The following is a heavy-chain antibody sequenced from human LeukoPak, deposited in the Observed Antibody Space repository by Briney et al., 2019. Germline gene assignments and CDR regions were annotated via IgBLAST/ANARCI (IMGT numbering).Heavy chain of an antibody. V-gene: IGHV3-21*01. CDR1: GFTFSSYS. J-gene: IGHJ6*02. Sequence: GGSLRLSCAASGFTFSSYSMNWVRQAPGKGLEWVSSISSSSSYIYYADSVKGRFTISRDNAKNSLYLQMNSLRAEDTAVYYCARDPYSSSWYVDYYYYYYGMDVWGQGTTVTVSS. D-gene: IGHD6-13*01. CDR3: ARDPYSSSWYVDYYYYYYGMDV. CDR2: ISSSSSYI.